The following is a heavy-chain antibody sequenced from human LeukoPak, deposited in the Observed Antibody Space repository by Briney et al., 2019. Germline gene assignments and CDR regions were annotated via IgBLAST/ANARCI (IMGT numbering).Heavy chain of an antibody. CDR3: AHRASKSIFGVVIMEYFDY. CDR1: SISLSTSGVG. CDR2: IYWNDDK. Sequence: SGPTLIHSTETPTLTCTFFSISLSTSGVGVGWIRQPPGKALEWLALIYWNDDKRYTPSMKSRLTVTKDTSINQVVLTMTNMDPVDTATYYCAHRASKSIFGVVIMEYFDYWGQGTLVTVSS. D-gene: IGHD3-3*01. J-gene: IGHJ4*02. V-gene: IGHV2-5*01.